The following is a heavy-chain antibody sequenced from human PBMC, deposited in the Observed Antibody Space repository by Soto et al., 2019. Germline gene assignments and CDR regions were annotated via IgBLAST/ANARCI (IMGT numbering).Heavy chain of an antibody. V-gene: IGHV5-51*01. Sequence: GESLKISCKGSGYSFTSYWIGWVRQMPGKGLEWMGIIYPGDSDTRYSPSFQGQVTISADKSISTAYLQWSSLKASDTAMYYCARDYYGSGSYFSYYYGMDVWGQGTTVTVSS. CDR3: ARDYYGSGSYFSYYYGMDV. CDR1: GYSFTSYW. D-gene: IGHD3-10*01. CDR2: IYPGDSDT. J-gene: IGHJ6*02.